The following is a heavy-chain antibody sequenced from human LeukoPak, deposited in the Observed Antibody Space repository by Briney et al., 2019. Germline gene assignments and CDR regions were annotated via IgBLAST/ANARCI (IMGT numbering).Heavy chain of an antibody. CDR1: GFTFSKYA. CDR2: ISSSTLKI. Sequence: PGGSLRLSCAASGFTFSKYAMTWVRQAPGKGLEWVSAISSSTLKIYYADSVKGRFTISRDNSKNALYLQMNSVRAEDTGVYYCAKDRGGDYYDSSGMWYWGQGTLVTVSS. J-gene: IGHJ4*02. V-gene: IGHV3-23*01. CDR3: AKDRGGDYYDSSGMWY. D-gene: IGHD3-22*01.